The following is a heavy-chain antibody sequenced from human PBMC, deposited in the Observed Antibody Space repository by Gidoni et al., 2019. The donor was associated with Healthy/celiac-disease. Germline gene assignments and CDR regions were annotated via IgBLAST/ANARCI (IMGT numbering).Heavy chain of an antibody. CDR3: ARGGSSWY. CDR1: GGNFSSYA. Sequence: QVQLVQSGDEVTKPGSSVKVSCKASGGNFSSYAISWGRQAPGQGLEWMGGIIPIVGTANYAQKFQGRVTITADESTSTAYMERSSLRSEDTAVYYCARGGSSWYWGQGTLVTVSS. J-gene: IGHJ4*02. V-gene: IGHV1-69*01. D-gene: IGHD6-13*01. CDR2: IIPIVGTA.